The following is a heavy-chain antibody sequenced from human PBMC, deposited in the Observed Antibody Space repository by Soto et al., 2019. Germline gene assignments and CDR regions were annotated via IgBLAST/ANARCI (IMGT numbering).Heavy chain of an antibody. CDR3: AKVGRDGFRDGMDV. CDR1: GFTFNNYA. V-gene: IGHV3-23*01. CDR2: ISGSGVSI. J-gene: IGHJ6*02. Sequence: EVQLLESGGGLVQPGGSLRLSCAASGFTFNNYAMTWVRQAPGKGLEWVSGISGSGVSIYYAESVKGRFTISRDNSKNTLYLQMKILRAEDTAVYYCAKVGRDGFRDGMDVWGQGTTVTVSS.